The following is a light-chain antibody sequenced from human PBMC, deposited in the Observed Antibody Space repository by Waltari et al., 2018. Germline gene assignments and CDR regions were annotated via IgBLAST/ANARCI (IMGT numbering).Light chain of an antibody. J-gene: IGLJ3*02. Sequence: QLVLTQSPSASASLGASVKLTCTLSSGHSSNVVAWLQQQPEKGPRYLMKVNSDGSPSQGDGIPVRFSGTSSGAERYLTSSNLQSEDEADYYCQSGGHGTWVFGGGTKLTVL. CDR3: QSGGHGTWV. V-gene: IGLV4-69*01. CDR2: VNSDGSP. CDR1: SGHSSNV.